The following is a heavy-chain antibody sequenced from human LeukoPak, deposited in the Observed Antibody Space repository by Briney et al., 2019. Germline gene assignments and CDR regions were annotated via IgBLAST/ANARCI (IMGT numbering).Heavy chain of an antibody. CDR1: GFTFSSYA. CDR2: ISGSGGST. CDR3: AKDRIYCTNGVCYGYFDY. J-gene: IGHJ4*02. V-gene: IGHV3-23*01. Sequence: GGSLRLSCAASGFTFSSYAMSWVRQAPGKGLECVSAISGSGGSTYYADSVKGRFTISRDNSKNTLYLQMNSLRAEDTAVYYCAKDRIYCTNGVCYGYFDYWGQGTLVTVSS. D-gene: IGHD2-8*01.